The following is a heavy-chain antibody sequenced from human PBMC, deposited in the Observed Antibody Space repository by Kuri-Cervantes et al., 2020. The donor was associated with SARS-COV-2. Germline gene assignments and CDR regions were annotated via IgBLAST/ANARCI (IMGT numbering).Heavy chain of an antibody. CDR3: ARVITDVTTVYLDY. V-gene: IGHV4-31*11. CDR2: IYYSGST. CDR1: GGSISSGGYY. D-gene: IGHD4-11*01. J-gene: IGHJ4*02. Sequence: SETLSLTCAVSGGSISSGGYYWSWIRQHPGKGLEWIGYIYYSGSTYYNPSLKSRVTISVDTSKNQFSLKLSSVTAADTAVYYCARVITDVTTVYLDYWGQGTLVTVSS.